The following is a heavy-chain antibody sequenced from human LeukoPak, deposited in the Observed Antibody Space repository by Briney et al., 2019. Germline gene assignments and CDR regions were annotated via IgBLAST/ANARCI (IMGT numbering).Heavy chain of an antibody. V-gene: IGHV3-21*01. CDR3: ARDVGLDY. D-gene: IGHD2-15*01. J-gene: IGHJ4*02. CDR2: ISTSSSYI. Sequence: GGSLRLSCAASGFTFSTYSMNWVRQAPGKGLEWVSSISTSSSYIDYADSVKGRFTVSRDNAKNSLFLQMNSLRAEDTAVYYCARDVGLDYWGQGTLVTVSS. CDR1: GFTFSTYS.